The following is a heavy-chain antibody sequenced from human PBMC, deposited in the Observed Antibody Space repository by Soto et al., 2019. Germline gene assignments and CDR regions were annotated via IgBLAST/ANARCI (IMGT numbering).Heavy chain of an antibody. CDR2: MSYDGTTK. Sequence: QVQLVESGGGVVQPGRSLRLSCAASGFIFSNYVMYWVRQGPGKGLEWVAFMSYDGTTKYYADSVKGRFTISRDNSKNTLYLQMNNPRPEDTGLYYCAREVLWSRYFDYWGQGTLVTLSS. V-gene: IGHV3-30-3*01. D-gene: IGHD2-21*01. J-gene: IGHJ4*02. CDR3: AREVLWSRYFDY. CDR1: GFIFSNYV.